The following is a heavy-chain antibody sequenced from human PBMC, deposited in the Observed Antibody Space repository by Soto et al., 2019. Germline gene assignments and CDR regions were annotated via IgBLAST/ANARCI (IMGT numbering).Heavy chain of an antibody. Sequence: QVQLQESGPGLVKPSETLSLTCTVSGDSMNPYYWSWIRQPPGKGLEWIGHIYFSGSTKFNPSLRSRVTISLDTSKRQFFLKLSSVTAADTAVYYCARAWAVPGSPWGDWGRGSLVTVSS. D-gene: IGHD6-19*01. CDR3: ARAWAVPGSPWGD. V-gene: IGHV4-59*01. J-gene: IGHJ4*02. CDR2: IYFSGST. CDR1: GDSMNPYY.